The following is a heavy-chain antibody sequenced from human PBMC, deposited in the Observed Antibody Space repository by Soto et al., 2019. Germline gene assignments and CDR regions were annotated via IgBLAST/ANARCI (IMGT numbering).Heavy chain of an antibody. D-gene: IGHD5-18*01. CDR1: GGSVSSGSYY. Sequence: SETLSLTCTVSGGSVSSGSYYWSWIRQPPGKGLEWIGYIYHSGSTNYNPSLKSRVTISVDTSKNQFSLKLSSVTAADTAVYYCARMQLWPPAKAYYYYGMDVWGQGTTVTVSS. CDR3: ARMQLWPPAKAYYYYGMDV. J-gene: IGHJ6*02. CDR2: IYHSGST. V-gene: IGHV4-61*01.